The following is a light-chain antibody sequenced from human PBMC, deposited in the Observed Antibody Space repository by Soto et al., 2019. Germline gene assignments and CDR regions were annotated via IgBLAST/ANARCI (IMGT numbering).Light chain of an antibody. CDR1: SSDVGSYNL. CDR2: EVS. J-gene: IGLJ2*01. CDR3: CSYAGSSTFGVV. Sequence: QSVLTQPASVSGSPGQSITISCTGTSSDVGSYNLVSWYQQHPGKAPKLMIYEVSKRPSGVSNRFSGSKSGNTASLTISGLQAEDEADYYCCSYAGSSTFGVVFGGGIKLTVL. V-gene: IGLV2-23*02.